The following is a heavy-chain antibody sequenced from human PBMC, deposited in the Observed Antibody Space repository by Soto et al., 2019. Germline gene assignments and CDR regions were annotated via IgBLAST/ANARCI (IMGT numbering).Heavy chain of an antibody. D-gene: IGHD5-12*01. V-gene: IGHV3-30-3*01. CDR3: ARGPDGYNWVAPGAT. J-gene: IGHJ4*02. CDR1: GFTFSSYA. Sequence: QVQLVESRGGVVQPGRSLRLSCAASGFTFSSYAMHWVRQAPGKGLEWVAVISYDGSNKYYADSVKGRFTISRDNSKNTLYLQMNSLRAEDTAVYYCARGPDGYNWVAPGATGGQGTLVTVSS. CDR2: ISYDGSNK.